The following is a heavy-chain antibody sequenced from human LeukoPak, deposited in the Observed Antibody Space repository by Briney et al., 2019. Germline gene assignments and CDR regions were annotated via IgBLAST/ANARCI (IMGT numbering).Heavy chain of an antibody. Sequence: PGGSLRLSCAASGFTFSSYGMHWVRQAPGKGLEWVTFIRYDGSEKYYVESVEGRFTISRDNSKNTLYLQMNSLRVEDTAVYYCATSVTGYSSPFYYWGQGTLVTVSP. D-gene: IGHD6-13*01. CDR2: IRYDGSEK. CDR3: ATSVTGYSSPFYY. CDR1: GFTFSSYG. V-gene: IGHV3-30*02. J-gene: IGHJ4*02.